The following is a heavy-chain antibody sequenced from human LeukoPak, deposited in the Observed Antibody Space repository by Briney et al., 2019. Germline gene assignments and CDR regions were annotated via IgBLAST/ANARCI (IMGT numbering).Heavy chain of an antibody. CDR3: AKDNTRHIVLVPAAFDY. V-gene: IGHV3-30*18. D-gene: IGHD2-2*01. CDR2: ISYDGSNK. Sequence: AGGSLRLSCAASGFTFSSYGIHWVRQAPGKGLEWVAVISYDGSNKYYADSVKGRFTISRDNSKNTLYLQMNSLRAEDTAVYYCAKDNTRHIVLVPAAFDYWGQGTLVTVSS. J-gene: IGHJ4*02. CDR1: GFTFSSYG.